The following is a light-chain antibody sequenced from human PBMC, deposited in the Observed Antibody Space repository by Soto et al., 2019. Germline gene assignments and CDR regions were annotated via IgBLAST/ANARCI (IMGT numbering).Light chain of an antibody. V-gene: IGKV1-5*01. J-gene: IGKJ1*01. CDR2: DAS. CDR3: QQYNSYSET. CDR1: QSISSW. Sequence: DIQMTQSPFTLSASVGDRVTITCRASQSISSWLAWYQQEPGKAPKLLIYDASSLESGVPSRFSGSGSGTEFTLTISSLQPDDFATYYCQQYNSYSETFGQGTKVDI.